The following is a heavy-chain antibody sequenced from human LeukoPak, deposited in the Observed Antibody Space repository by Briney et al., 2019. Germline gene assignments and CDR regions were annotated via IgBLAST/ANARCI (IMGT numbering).Heavy chain of an antibody. CDR1: GASLSSYF. Sequence: SETLSLTCNVSGASLSSYFWSWLRQPPGKGLEWIGYIYYDGYPNYSPSLRSRITISVEKSKSPFSLNLRSVTAADTALYFCAGTELGYCTVTGCPLESWGQGTLVTVSS. J-gene: IGHJ4*02. D-gene: IGHD2-8*02. V-gene: IGHV4-59*01. CDR2: IYYDGYP. CDR3: AGTELGYCTVTGCPLES.